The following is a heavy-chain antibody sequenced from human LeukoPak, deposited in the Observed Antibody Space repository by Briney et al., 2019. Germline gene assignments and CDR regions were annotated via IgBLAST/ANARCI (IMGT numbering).Heavy chain of an antibody. V-gene: IGHV3-21*04. CDR3: ATETGNFYFYS. CDR1: GFTFSSYS. CDR2: ISSSSSYI. D-gene: IGHD1-7*01. J-gene: IGHJ4*02. Sequence: GGSLRLSCAASGFTFSSYSMNWVRQAPGKGLVWVSSISSSSSYIYYADSVKGRFTISRDNAKNSLYLQMNSLRAEDTAVYYCATETGNFYFYSWGQGTLVTVSS.